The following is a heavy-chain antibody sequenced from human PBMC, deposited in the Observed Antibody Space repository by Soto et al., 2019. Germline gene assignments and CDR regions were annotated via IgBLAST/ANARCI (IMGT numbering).Heavy chain of an antibody. CDR1: GFTFSSCT. CDR3: AKIPSPHYYYYDMDV. V-gene: IGHV3-21*01. CDR2: ISSSSNYI. Sequence: PGGSLRLSCAASGFTFSSCTMNWVRQAPGKGLEWVSSISSSSNYIYYADSVQGRFTISRDNAKNSLYLQMNSLRAEDTAVYYCAKIPSPHYYYYDMDVWGQGTTVTVSS. J-gene: IGHJ6*02. D-gene: IGHD2-21*01.